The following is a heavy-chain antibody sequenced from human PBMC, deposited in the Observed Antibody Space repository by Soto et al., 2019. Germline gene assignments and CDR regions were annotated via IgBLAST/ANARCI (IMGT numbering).Heavy chain of an antibody. V-gene: IGHV1-18*01. CDR3: ARSPIDYDFWPGGMDV. D-gene: IGHD3-3*01. CDR2: ISAYNGNT. Sequence: QVQLVQSGAEVKKPGASVKVSCKASGYTFTSYGISWVRQAPGQGLAWMGWISAYNGNTNYAQKLQGRVTMTTDTSTSTAYMELRSLRSDDTAVYYCARSPIDYDFWPGGMDVWGQGTTVTVSS. CDR1: GYTFTSYG. J-gene: IGHJ6*02.